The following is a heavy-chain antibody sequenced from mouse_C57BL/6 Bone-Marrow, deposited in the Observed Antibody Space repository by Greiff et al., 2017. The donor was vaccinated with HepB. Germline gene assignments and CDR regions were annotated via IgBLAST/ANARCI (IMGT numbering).Heavy chain of an antibody. CDR1: GYSITSDY. J-gene: IGHJ4*01. CDR2: ISYSGST. CDR3: ARYGDYPYYAMDY. V-gene: IGHV3-8*01. Sequence: EVQRVESGPGLAKPSQTLSLTCSVTGYSITSDYWNWIRKFPGNKLEYMGYISYSGSTYYNPSLKSRIPITRDTSKNQYYLQLNSVTTEDTATYYCARYGDYPYYAMDYWGQGTSVTVSS. D-gene: IGHD2-4*01.